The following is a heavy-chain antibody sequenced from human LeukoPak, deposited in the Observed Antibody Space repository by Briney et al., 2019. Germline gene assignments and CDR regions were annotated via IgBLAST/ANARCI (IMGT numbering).Heavy chain of an antibody. CDR2: IYYSGST. D-gene: IGHD6-13*01. Sequence: SETLSLTCAVSGYSISSSNWWGWIRQPPGKGLEWIGYIYYSGSTYYNPSLKSRVTMSVDTSKNQFSLKLSFVTAVDTAVYYCARNPSGGLVPLNWFDPWGRGTLVTVSS. CDR3: ARNPSGGLVPLNWFDP. V-gene: IGHV4-28*01. J-gene: IGHJ5*02. CDR1: GYSISSSNW.